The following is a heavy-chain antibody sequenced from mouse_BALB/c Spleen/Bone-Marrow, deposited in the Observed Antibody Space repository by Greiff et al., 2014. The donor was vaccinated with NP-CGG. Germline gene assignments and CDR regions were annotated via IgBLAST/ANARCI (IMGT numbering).Heavy chain of an antibody. CDR2: IYPYNGGT. V-gene: IGHV1S29*02. Sequence: VQLKESGPELVKPGASVKISCKASGYTFTDYNMHWVKQSHGKSLEWIGYIYPYNGGTGYNQKFKSKATLTVDNSSSTAYMELRSLTSEDSAVYYCARLGRDNWGQGTTLTVSS. CDR3: ARLGRDN. D-gene: IGHD4-1*01. CDR1: GYTFTDYN. J-gene: IGHJ2*01.